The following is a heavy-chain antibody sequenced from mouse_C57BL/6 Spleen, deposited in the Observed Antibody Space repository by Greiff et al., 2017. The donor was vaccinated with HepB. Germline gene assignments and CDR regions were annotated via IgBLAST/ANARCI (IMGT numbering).Heavy chain of an antibody. CDR1: GFTFSDYG. CDR3: ARSNSDYFDY. J-gene: IGHJ2*01. V-gene: IGHV5-15*01. Sequence: EVKLQESGGGLVQPGGSLKLSCAASGFTFSDYGMAWVRQAPRKGPEWVAFISNLAYSIYYADTVTGRFTISRENAKNTLYLEMSSLRSEDTAMYYCARSNSDYFDYWGQGTTLTVSS. CDR2: ISNLAYSI. D-gene: IGHD4-1*01.